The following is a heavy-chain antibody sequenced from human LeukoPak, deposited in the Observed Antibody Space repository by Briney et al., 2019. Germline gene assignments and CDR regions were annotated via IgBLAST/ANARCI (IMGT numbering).Heavy chain of an antibody. Sequence: ASVKVSCKASGYTFTGYYMHWVRQAPGQGLEWMGWINPNSGCTNYAQKFQGRVTMTRDTFISTAYMELSRLRSDDTAVYYCARLRYGDEGNYFDYWGQGTLVTVSS. V-gene: IGHV1-2*02. CDR3: ARLRYGDEGNYFDY. J-gene: IGHJ4*02. D-gene: IGHD4-17*01. CDR2: INPNSGCT. CDR1: GYTFTGYY.